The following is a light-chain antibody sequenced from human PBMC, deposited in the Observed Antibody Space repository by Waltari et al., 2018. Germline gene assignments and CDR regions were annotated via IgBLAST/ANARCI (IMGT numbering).Light chain of an antibody. CDR2: EVS. Sequence: QSALTPPASVSGSPGQSITISCSGTDSDVGAYDFVSWSQQHPGHAPPLLIYEVSSLPSGISNRFSASTSGNTASRTLSGRQAEDEADYYCSSYTTSSAPGVFGTGTRVTVL. CDR3: SSYTTSSAPGV. CDR1: DSDVGAYDF. V-gene: IGLV2-14*01. J-gene: IGLJ1*01.